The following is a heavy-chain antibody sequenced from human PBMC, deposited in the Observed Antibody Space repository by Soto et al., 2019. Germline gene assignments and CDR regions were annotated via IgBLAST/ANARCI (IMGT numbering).Heavy chain of an antibody. Sequence: QVQLVQSGAEVKKPGASVKVSCKASGYTFTSYGISWVRQAPGQGLEWMGWISAYNGNTKYAQKLQASVTMTTDTSTSTAYMELRSLRSDDTAVYYCARAGYGENYYYYMDVWGKGTTVTVSS. CDR2: ISAYNGNT. V-gene: IGHV1-18*01. D-gene: IGHD4-17*01. CDR3: ARAGYGENYYYYMDV. J-gene: IGHJ6*03. CDR1: GYTFTSYG.